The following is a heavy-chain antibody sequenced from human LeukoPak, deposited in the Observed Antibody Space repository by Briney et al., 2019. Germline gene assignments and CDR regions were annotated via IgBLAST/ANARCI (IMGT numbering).Heavy chain of an antibody. D-gene: IGHD2-2*02. CDR2: INSDGRST. CDR1: GFTFSRYW. V-gene: IGHV3-74*01. Sequence: GGSLRLSCVASGFTFSRYWMHWVRQAPGKGLVWVSRINSDGRSTNYADSVKGRFSISRDNAENTLYLQMNSLRAEDTALYYCARRDIVVVPAAIFGAFDIWGQGTMVTVSS. J-gene: IGHJ3*02. CDR3: ARRDIVVVPAAIFGAFDI.